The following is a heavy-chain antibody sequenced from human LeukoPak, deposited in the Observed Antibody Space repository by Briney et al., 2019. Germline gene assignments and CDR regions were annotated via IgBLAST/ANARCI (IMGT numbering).Heavy chain of an antibody. D-gene: IGHD5-12*01. CDR2: INHSGST. V-gene: IGHV4-34*01. Sequence: SETLSLTCTVSGGSISGYYWSWIRQPPGKGLEWIGEINHSGSTNYNPSLKSRVTISVDTSKNQFSLKLSSVTAADTAVYYCARGLWLRFSYTIDYWGQGTLVTVSS. CDR3: ARGLWLRFSYTIDY. J-gene: IGHJ4*02. CDR1: GGSISGYY.